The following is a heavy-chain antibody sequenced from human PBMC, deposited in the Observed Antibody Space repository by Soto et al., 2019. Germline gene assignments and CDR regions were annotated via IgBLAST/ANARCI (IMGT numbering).Heavy chain of an antibody. D-gene: IGHD3-22*01. V-gene: IGHV1-69*13. CDR1: GGTFSIYA. Sequence: GASVKVSCKASGGTFSIYAINWVRQAPGQGLEWMGGIIPIFGTANYAQKFQGRVTITADESTSTAYMELSSLRSEDTAVYYCVRDHASHYYDSSGTYGMDVWGQGTTVTV. J-gene: IGHJ6*02. CDR3: VRDHASHYYDSSGTYGMDV. CDR2: IIPIFGTA.